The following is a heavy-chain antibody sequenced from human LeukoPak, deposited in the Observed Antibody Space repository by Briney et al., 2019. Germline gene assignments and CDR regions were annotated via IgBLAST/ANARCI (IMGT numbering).Heavy chain of an antibody. V-gene: IGHV4-59*01. D-gene: IGHD4-23*01. Sequence: PSETLSLTCTVSGGSISSYYWSWIRQPPGKGLEWIGYIYYSGSTNYNPSVKSRVTMSVDTPKKQFSLNLSSLTAADTAVYYCARGGTAVVTPYAFDIWGQGTMVTVSS. CDR2: IYYSGST. CDR3: ARGGTAVVTPYAFDI. J-gene: IGHJ3*02. CDR1: GGSISSYY.